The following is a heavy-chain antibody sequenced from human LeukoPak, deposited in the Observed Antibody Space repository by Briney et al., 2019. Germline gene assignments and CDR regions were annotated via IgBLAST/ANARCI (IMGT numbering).Heavy chain of an antibody. CDR2: ISAYNGNT. J-gene: IGHJ6*02. D-gene: IGHD2-2*01. CDR3: ARDRGRWALPAAVSNDYYYYGMDV. V-gene: IGHV1-18*01. Sequence: ASVKVSCKAPGYTFTSYGISWVRQAPGQGLEWMGWISAYNGNTNYAQKLQGRVTMTTDTSTSTAYMELRSLRSDDTAVYYCARDRGRWALPAAVSNDYYYYGMDVWGQGTTVTVSS. CDR1: GYTFTSYG.